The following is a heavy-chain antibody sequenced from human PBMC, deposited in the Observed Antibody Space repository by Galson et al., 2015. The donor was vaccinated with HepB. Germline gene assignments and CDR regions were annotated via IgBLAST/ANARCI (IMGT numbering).Heavy chain of an antibody. J-gene: IGHJ4*02. CDR1: GFTFSGSS. CDR3: ARLGDLSGYTSS. Sequence: SLRLSCAASGFTFSGSSMHWVRQASGKGLEWVGSIGRKGNDYAKAYTASVKGRFTISRDNSKNTPYLQMNSLRTEDTAVYYCARLGDLSGYTSSWGQGTLVTVSS. CDR2: IGRKGNDYAK. V-gene: IGHV3-73*01. D-gene: IGHD2-2*02.